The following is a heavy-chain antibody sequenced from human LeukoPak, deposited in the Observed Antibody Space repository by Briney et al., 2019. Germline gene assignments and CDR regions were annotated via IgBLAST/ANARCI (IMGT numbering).Heavy chain of an antibody. V-gene: IGHV3-23*01. Sequence: GGSLRLSCAASGFTFSSYAMSWVRQAPGKGLEWVSAISGSGGSTYYADSVKGRFTISRDNSKNTLYLQMKSLRAEDTAVYYCAKGAGYYYDSSAYNFDYWGQGTLVTVSS. CDR3: AKGAGYYYDSSAYNFDY. CDR1: GFTFSSYA. D-gene: IGHD3-22*01. J-gene: IGHJ4*02. CDR2: ISGSGGST.